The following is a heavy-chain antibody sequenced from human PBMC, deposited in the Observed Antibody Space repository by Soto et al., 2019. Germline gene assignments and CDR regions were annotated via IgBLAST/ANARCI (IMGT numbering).Heavy chain of an antibody. D-gene: IGHD3-10*01. Sequence: QVQLVESGGSLVKPGGSLRLSCEASGFTFSDYYMIWIRQAPGKGMEWVSDISSISSYTNYADSVKARFTISRDNANNSLYLQMNRMRAEDTAVYYCASYLWSVVFDYLGQGHLVTVSS. CDR1: GFTFSDYY. CDR3: ASYLWSVVFDY. J-gene: IGHJ4*02. V-gene: IGHV3-11*05. CDR2: ISSISSYT.